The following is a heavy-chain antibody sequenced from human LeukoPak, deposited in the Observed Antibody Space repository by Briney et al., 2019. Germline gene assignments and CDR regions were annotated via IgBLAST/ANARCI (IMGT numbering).Heavy chain of an antibody. J-gene: IGHJ4*02. D-gene: IGHD4-17*01. Sequence: GGSLRLSCAASGFTFSSYAMSWVRQTPGKGLEGVSAISGSGGRTFYADSVKGRFTISRDNSKNTLYLQMNNLRAEDTAVYYCSRTPWSTTVTTDYWGQGTLVTVSS. CDR3: SRTPWSTTVTTDY. CDR2: ISGSGGRT. CDR1: GFTFSSYA. V-gene: IGHV3-23*01.